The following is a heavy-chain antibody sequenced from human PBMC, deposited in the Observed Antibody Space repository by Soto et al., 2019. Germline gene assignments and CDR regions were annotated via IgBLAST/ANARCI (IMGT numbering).Heavy chain of an antibody. CDR3: ARAYIGRAFDY. CDR1: GGSISSDY. CDR2: IYYSGST. Sequence: SETLSIACTVSGGSISSDYWSCIRQPPGKALEWIGYIYYSGSTNYNPSLKSRVTISVDTSKNQFSLKLSSLTSADTAVYYCARAYIGRAFDYWGQGTLVNVSS. V-gene: IGHV4-59*01. J-gene: IGHJ4*02. D-gene: IGHD1-26*01.